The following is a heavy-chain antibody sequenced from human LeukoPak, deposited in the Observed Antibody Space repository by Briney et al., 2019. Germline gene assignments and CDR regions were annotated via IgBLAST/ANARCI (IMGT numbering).Heavy chain of an antibody. V-gene: IGHV3-33*01. CDR1: GFTFSSYG. J-gene: IGHJ4*02. Sequence: GGSLRLSCAASGFTFSSYGMHWVRQAPGKGLEWVAVIWYDGSSKYHANSVKGRFTISRDNSKNTLYLQMNSLRAEDTAVYYCARDISAAGTRYFDYWGQGTLVTVSS. CDR2: IWYDGSSK. CDR3: ARDISAAGTRYFDY. D-gene: IGHD6-13*01.